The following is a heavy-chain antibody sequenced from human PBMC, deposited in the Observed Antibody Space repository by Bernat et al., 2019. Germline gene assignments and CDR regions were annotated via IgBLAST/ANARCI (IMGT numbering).Heavy chain of an antibody. D-gene: IGHD3-22*01. CDR3: ARDYYDSSGYEEGSMPFDY. V-gene: IGHV1-69*02. J-gene: IGHJ4*02. CDR1: GGTFSSYT. CDR2: IIPILGIA. Sequence: QVQLVQSGAEVKKPGSSVKVSCKASGGTFSSYTISWVRQAPGQGLEWMGRIIPILGIANYAQKFQGRVTITADKSTSTAYMELSSLRSEDTAVYYCARDYYDSSGYEEGSMPFDYGGQGTLVTVSS.